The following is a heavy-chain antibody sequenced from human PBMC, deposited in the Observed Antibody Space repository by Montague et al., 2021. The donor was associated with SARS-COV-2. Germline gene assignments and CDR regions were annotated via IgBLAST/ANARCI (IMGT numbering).Heavy chain of an antibody. CDR2: IYYSGST. D-gene: IGHD3-22*01. J-gene: IGHJ3*02. Sequence: SETLSLTCTVSGGSISSSSYYWGWIRQPPGKGLEWIGSIYYSGSTYYNPSLKSRVTIYVDTSKNQFSLKLSSVTAADTAEYYCASPTYYYDGSGSDAFDIWGQGTMVTVSS. CDR3: ASPTYYYDGSGSDAFDI. CDR1: GGSISSSSYY. V-gene: IGHV4-39*01.